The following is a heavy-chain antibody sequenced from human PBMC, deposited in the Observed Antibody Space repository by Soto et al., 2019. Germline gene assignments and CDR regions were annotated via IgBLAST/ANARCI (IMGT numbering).Heavy chain of an antibody. CDR1: GGSISSSSYY. D-gene: IGHD3-22*01. Sequence: SETLSLTCTVSGGSISSSSYYWGWIRQSPGKGLEWVGSIYYSGRTYYNPALKSRVTISVDTSKNQFSLKLSSVTAADTAVYYCTGAYYDIDGYFLDPWGQGTSVTVSS. CDR2: IYYSGRT. V-gene: IGHV4-39*07. CDR3: TGAYYDIDGYFLDP. J-gene: IGHJ5*02.